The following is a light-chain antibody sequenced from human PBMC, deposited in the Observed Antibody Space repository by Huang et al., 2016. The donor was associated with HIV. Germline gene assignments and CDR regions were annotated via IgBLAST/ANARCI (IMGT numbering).Light chain of an antibody. CDR2: DTS. J-gene: IGKJ4*01. CDR1: HSVANK. CDR3: QHYNNWPLS. Sequence: EIVMTQSPAVLSLSPGERATLSCTSSHSVANKLAWYQQKPGRAPRLVIYDTSTRSSGVPARFSGSGSGTKLTLTISCLQSEDFAVYYCQHYNNWPLSFGGGTRVEIK. V-gene: IGKV3-15*01.